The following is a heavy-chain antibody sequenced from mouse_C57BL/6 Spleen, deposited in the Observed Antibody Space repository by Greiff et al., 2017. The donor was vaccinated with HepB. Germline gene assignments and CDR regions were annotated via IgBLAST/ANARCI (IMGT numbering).Heavy chain of an antibody. J-gene: IGHJ4*01. CDR1: GYAFTNYL. CDR3: ARPHYGSSYSAMDY. CDR2: INPGSGGT. D-gene: IGHD1-1*01. Sequence: QVQLKESGAELVRPGTSVKVSCKASGYAFTNYLIEWVKQRPGQGLEWIGVINPGSGGTNYNEKFKGKATLTADKSSSTAYMQLSSLTSEDSAVYCCARPHYGSSYSAMDYWGQGTSVTVSS. V-gene: IGHV1-54*01.